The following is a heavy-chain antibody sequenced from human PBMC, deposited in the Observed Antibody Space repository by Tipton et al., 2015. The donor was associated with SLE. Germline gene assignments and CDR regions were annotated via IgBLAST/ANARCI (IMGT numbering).Heavy chain of an antibody. CDR2: ISGIGGST. J-gene: IGHJ4*01. CDR1: GFTFSSYA. Sequence: SLRLSCAASGFTFSSYAMSWVRQAQGKGLEWVSGISGIGGSTYYADSVKGRFTISSDNSKNTLYLQMNSLRAEDTAVYYCAKAEGRGTLIVEFGFDYWGQGNLVTVSS. V-gene: IGHV3-23*01. D-gene: IGHD3-22*01. CDR3: AKAEGRGTLIVEFGFDY.